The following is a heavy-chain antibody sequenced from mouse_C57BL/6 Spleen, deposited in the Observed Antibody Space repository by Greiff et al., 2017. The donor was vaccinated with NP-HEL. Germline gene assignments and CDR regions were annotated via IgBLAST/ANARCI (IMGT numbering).Heavy chain of an antibody. CDR1: GFTFSSYA. Sequence: EVKLMESGEGLVKPGGSLKLSCAASGFTFSSYAMSWVRQTPEKRLEWVAYISSGGDYIYYADTVKGRFTISRDNARNTLYLQMSSLKSEDTAMYYCTRGGNDYDGDYFDYWGQGTTLTVSS. CDR3: TRGGNDYDGDYFDY. V-gene: IGHV5-9-1*02. J-gene: IGHJ2*01. CDR2: ISSGGDYI. D-gene: IGHD2-4*01.